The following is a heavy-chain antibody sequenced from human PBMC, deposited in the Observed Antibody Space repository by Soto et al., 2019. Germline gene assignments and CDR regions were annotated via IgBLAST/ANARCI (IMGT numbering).Heavy chain of an antibody. Sequence: PGGSLRLSCAASGFTFSSYAMHWVRQAPGKGLEWVAVISYDGSNKYYADSVKGRFTISRDNSKNTLYLQMNSLRAEDTAVYYCARVAYYDILTGYQIDYWGQGTLVTVSS. V-gene: IGHV3-30-3*01. CDR2: ISYDGSNK. J-gene: IGHJ4*02. D-gene: IGHD3-9*01. CDR1: GFTFSSYA. CDR3: ARVAYYDILTGYQIDY.